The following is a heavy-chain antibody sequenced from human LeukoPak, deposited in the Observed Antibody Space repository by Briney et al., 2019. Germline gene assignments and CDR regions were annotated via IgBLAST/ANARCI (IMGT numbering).Heavy chain of an antibody. Sequence: SETLSLTCTVSGGSISNSYWSWIRQPPGKGLEWIGYIYYSGSADYNPSLRSRVTISVDTSKNQFSLKLSSVTAADTAVYYCARDNGAFDIWGQGTMVTVSS. J-gene: IGHJ3*02. CDR2: IYYSGSA. V-gene: IGHV4-59*01. CDR3: ARDNGAFDI. CDR1: GGSISNSY.